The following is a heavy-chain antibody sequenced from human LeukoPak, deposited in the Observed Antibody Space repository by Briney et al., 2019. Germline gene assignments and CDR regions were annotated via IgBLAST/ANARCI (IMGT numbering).Heavy chain of an antibody. J-gene: IGHJ4*02. CDR1: GFTFNTYA. CDR2: ISGSGGTS. CDR3: AKKLVGSYPFDY. D-gene: IGHD1-26*01. Sequence: GGSLRLSCAASGFTFNTYAMSWVRQAPGKGLEWVSVISGSGGTSYYADSEKGRFTISRDNSKNTLYLQMNSLRAEDTAVYYCAKKLVGSYPFDYWGQGTLVTVSS. V-gene: IGHV3-23*01.